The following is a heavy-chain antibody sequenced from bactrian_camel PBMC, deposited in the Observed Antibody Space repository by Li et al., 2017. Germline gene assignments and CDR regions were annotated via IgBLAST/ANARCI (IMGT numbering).Heavy chain of an antibody. D-gene: IGHD5*01. CDR1: EFTFSGVY. CDR3: ATQTTGWAFRY. Sequence: HVQLVESGGGSVQPGGSLRLSCAASEFTFSGVYMMWVRQAPGKGLEWVSGILTSGDTHYDYSVMSRFTISRDNAKNTLYLQMNNLRTDDAAVYYCATQTTGWAFRYWGRGTQVTVS. V-gene: IGHV3-2*01. J-gene: IGHJ6*01. CDR2: ILTSGDT.